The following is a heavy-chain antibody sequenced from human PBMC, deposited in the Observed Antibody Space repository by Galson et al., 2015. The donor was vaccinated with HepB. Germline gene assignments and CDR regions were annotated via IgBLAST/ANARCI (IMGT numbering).Heavy chain of an antibody. CDR2: ISGSGGST. Sequence: SLRLSCAASGFTFSSYAMSWGRQAPGKGLEWVSAISGSGGSTYYADSVKGRFTISRDNSKNTLYLQMNSLSAEDTAVYCCAKDPHFCSGGSCYVRAPYYFDYWGQGTLVTVSS. D-gene: IGHD2-15*01. J-gene: IGHJ4*02. CDR3: AKDPHFCSGGSCYVRAPYYFDY. V-gene: IGHV3-23*01. CDR1: GFTFSSYA.